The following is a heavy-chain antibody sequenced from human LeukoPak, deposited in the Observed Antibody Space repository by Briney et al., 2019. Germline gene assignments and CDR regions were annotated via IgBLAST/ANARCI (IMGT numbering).Heavy chain of an antibody. D-gene: IGHD7-27*01. CDR3: ARDGDTTSKVDY. V-gene: IGHV3-11*01. CDR2: ITRSGG. Sequence: GGSLRLSCVASGFTFSNYYMSWVRQAPGKGLEWISYITRSGGFYADSVKGRFTISRDNAKNSLYLQMNSPRFEDTAVYYCARDGDTTSKVDYLGQGTLVTVSS. CDR1: GFTFSNYY. J-gene: IGHJ4*02.